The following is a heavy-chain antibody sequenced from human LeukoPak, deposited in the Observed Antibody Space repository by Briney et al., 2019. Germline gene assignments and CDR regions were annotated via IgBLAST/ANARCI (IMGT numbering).Heavy chain of an antibody. Sequence: ASVKISCKASGYTFTSYDINWVRQATGQGLEWMGWMNPNSGNTGYAQKFQGRVTITRNTSISTAYMELSSLRSEDTAVYYCAANEGGYCSSTSCYGPNWFDPWGQGTLVTVSS. CDR1: GYTFTSYD. CDR2: MNPNSGNT. CDR3: AANEGGYCSSTSCYGPNWFDP. V-gene: IGHV1-8*03. D-gene: IGHD2-2*01. J-gene: IGHJ5*02.